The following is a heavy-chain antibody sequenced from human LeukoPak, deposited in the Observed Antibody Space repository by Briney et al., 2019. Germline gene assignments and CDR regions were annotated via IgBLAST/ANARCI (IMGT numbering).Heavy chain of an antibody. Sequence: PGRSLRLSCAASGFTFSGYAMHWVRQAPGKGLEWVAVISYDGSNKYYADSVKGRFTISRDNSKNTLYLQMNSLRAEDTAVYYCARSGYSSGWYYFDYWGQGTLVTVSS. D-gene: IGHD6-19*01. J-gene: IGHJ4*02. CDR1: GFTFSGYA. CDR2: ISYDGSNK. CDR3: ARSGYSSGWYYFDY. V-gene: IGHV3-30-3*01.